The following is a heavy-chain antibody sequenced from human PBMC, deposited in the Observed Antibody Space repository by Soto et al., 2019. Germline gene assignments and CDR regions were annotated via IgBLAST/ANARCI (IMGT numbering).Heavy chain of an antibody. CDR2: IYDSGNT. V-gene: IGHV4-4*02. D-gene: IGHD7-27*01. CDR1: GDSITTYKW. CDR3: ATCQLGENYYSMDI. J-gene: IGHJ6*02. Sequence: NPSETLSLTCVASGDSITTYKWWTCVRQTPGKGLEWIGEIYDSGNTRYNPSLKSRVTISKDTSKNELSLKWNSVSVADTAVYYCATCQLGENYYSMDIWGQGTTVTVSS.